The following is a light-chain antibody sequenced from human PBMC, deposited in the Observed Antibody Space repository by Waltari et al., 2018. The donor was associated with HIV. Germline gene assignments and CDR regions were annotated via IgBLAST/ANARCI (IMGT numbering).Light chain of an antibody. CDR1: TLGEKY. CDR2: QDT. Sequence: SYELIQPPSVSVSPGQTASITCSGATLGEKYPCWYQQRPGQSPVLVIYQDTKRPSGIPERFSASKSGNTATLTISGTQVMDEAHYYCQAWDNNTWMFGGGTKLTVL. CDR3: QAWDNNTWM. V-gene: IGLV3-1*01. J-gene: IGLJ3*02.